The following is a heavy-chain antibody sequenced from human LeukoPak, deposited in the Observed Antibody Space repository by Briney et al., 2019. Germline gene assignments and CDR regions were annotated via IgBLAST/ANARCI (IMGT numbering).Heavy chain of an antibody. CDR1: GYTFTVYA. CDR2: INPSGGST. V-gene: IGHV1-46*01. D-gene: IGHD6-13*01. J-gene: IGHJ3*02. CDR3: ARKYSSSSYAFDI. Sequence: ASVKVSCKASGYTFTVYALSWVRQAPGQGLEWMGIINPSGGSTSYAQKFQGRVTMTRDTSTSTVYMELSSLRSEDTAVYYCARKYSSSSYAFDIWGQGTMVTVSS.